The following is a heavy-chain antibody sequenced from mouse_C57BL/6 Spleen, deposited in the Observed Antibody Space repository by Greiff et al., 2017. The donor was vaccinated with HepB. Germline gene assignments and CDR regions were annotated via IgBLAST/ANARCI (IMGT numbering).Heavy chain of an antibody. CDR3: ARNVYDGYLYYYAMDY. CDR1: GFSLTSYG. J-gene: IGHJ4*01. D-gene: IGHD2-3*01. Sequence: QVHVKQSGPGLVQPSQSLSITCTVSGFSLTSYGVHWVRQSPGKGLEWLGVIWSGGSTDYNAAFISRLSISKDNSKSQVFFKMNSLQADDTAIYYCARNVYDGYLYYYAMDYWGQGTSVTVSS. V-gene: IGHV2-2*01. CDR2: IWSGGST.